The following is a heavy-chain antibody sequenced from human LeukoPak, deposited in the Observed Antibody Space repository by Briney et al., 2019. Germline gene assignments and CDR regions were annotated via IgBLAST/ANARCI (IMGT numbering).Heavy chain of an antibody. Sequence: PGGSLRLYCAASGFSFSSYCMDWVRQAPGKGLEWVSSITCSSAYISYADSVKGRFTISRDNAENSLFLQMNSLTPEDTAVYFCARDRLEGGATFDSSGQGTLVTVSS. V-gene: IGHV3-21*01. CDR3: ARDRLEGGATFDS. CDR2: ITCSSAYI. CDR1: GFSFSSYC. D-gene: IGHD1-1*01. J-gene: IGHJ4*02.